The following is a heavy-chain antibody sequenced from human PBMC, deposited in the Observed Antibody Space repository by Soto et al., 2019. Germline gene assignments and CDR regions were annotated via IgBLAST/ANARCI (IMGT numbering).Heavy chain of an antibody. CDR3: AREAAVPRTVFDY. CDR2: INRDETST. D-gene: IGHD6-19*01. Sequence: PGGSLRLSCAASGITFSSYWMHWVRQAPGQGLVWVSRINRDETSTNYADSVKGRFTISRDNAKNTLYLQMNSLRAEDTAVYYCAREAAVPRTVFDYWGQGVLVTVSS. CDR1: GITFSSYW. V-gene: IGHV3-74*01. J-gene: IGHJ4*02.